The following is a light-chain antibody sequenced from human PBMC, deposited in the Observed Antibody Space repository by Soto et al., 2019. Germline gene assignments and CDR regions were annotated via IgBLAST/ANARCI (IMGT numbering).Light chain of an antibody. Sequence: EMVMTQSPATLSVSPGEGATLSCRASQSVSSNLAWYQQKPGQAPRLLIYGATTRATGIPARFSGSASGTEFALTISMLQSEDSAVYYCQQYNYLWTFGQGTKVEIK. CDR1: QSVSSN. J-gene: IGKJ1*01. CDR3: QQYNYLWT. CDR2: GAT. V-gene: IGKV3-15*01.